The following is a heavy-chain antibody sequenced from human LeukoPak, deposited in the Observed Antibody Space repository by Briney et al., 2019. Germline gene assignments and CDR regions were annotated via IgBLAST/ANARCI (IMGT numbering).Heavy chain of an antibody. Sequence: SETLSLTCAVYGGSFSGYYWSWIRQPPGKGLEWIGEINHSGSTNYNPSLKSRVTISVDTSKNQFSLKLSSVTAADTAVYYCASPVSGSSGWYYHYWGRGTLVTVSS. V-gene: IGHV4-34*01. CDR2: INHSGST. J-gene: IGHJ4*02. CDR1: GGSFSGYY. D-gene: IGHD6-19*01. CDR3: ASPVSGSSGWYYHY.